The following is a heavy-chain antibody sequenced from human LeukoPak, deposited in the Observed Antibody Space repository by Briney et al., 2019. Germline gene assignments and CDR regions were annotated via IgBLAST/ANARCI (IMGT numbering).Heavy chain of an antibody. Sequence: GGSLRLSCVASGFTFSSYDLHWVRQTTGKGLEWVSAIGTADDTFYPDSVKGRFTISRDDAKNSLYLQMRNLRVGDTAVYYCARSGYYHYYGLDVWGQGITVNVSS. CDR2: IGTADDT. CDR1: GFTFSSYD. J-gene: IGHJ6*02. D-gene: IGHD6-13*01. V-gene: IGHV3-13*04. CDR3: ARSGYYHYYGLDV.